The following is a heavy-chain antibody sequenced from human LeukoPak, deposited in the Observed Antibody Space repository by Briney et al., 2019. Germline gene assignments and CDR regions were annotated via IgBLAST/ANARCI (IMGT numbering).Heavy chain of an antibody. J-gene: IGHJ5*02. CDR3: ARASDPWLQLT. V-gene: IGHV3-7*05. Sequence: PGGSLRLSCAASGFTFSNYWMIWVRQAPGKGLEWVGNIKQDGSEKRYADSVRGRFSISRDNAQTSLYLQMNCLRAEDTAVYYCARASDPWLQLTWGQGTLVTVSS. CDR2: IKQDGSEK. D-gene: IGHD5-24*01. CDR1: GFTFSNYW.